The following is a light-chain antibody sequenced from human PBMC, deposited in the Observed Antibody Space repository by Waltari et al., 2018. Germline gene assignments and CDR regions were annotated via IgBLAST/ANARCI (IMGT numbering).Light chain of an antibody. Sequence: EIVLTQSPATRSLSPGQRGTLSCRASQSVGGNFAWYQQKPGQAPRLLIYDASNRATGIPARFSGSGSGTDFTLTISSLEPEDFAVYYCQQRRTWPSITFGQGTRLEI. CDR2: DAS. CDR3: QQRRTWPSIT. CDR1: QSVGGN. J-gene: IGKJ5*01. V-gene: IGKV3-11*01.